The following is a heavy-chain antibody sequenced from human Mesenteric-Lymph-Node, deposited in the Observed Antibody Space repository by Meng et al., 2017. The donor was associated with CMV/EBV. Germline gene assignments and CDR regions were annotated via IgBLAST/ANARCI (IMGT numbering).Heavy chain of an antibody. D-gene: IGHD3-10*01. V-gene: IGHV4-31*02. CDR3: ARDRGYYASGTSRRYLEI. Sequence: VNNGDYYWSWIRHLPGRGLEWIGYIYYSGNTEYNPSLKSRVSMSVDTSQNQFSLQLTSLTAADTAMYYCARDRGYYASGTSRRYLEIWGQGALVTVSS. CDR2: IYYSGNT. J-gene: IGHJ4*02. CDR1: VNNGDYY.